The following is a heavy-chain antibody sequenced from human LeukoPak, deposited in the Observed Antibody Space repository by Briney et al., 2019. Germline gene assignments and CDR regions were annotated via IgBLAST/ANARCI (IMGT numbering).Heavy chain of an antibody. D-gene: IGHD3-3*01. Sequence: GSLRLSCAASGFTFSDYYMSWIRQPPGKGLEWIGEINHSGSTNYNPSLKSRVTISVDTSKNQFSLKLSSVTAADTAVYYCARGRSRLRFLSYWGQGTLVTVSS. CDR2: INHSGST. V-gene: IGHV4-34*01. CDR1: GFTFSDYY. J-gene: IGHJ4*02. CDR3: ARGRSRLRFLSY.